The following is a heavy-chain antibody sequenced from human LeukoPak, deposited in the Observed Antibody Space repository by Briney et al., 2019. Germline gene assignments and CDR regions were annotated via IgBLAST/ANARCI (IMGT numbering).Heavy chain of an antibody. D-gene: IGHD3-3*01. V-gene: IGHV4-61*02. Sequence: SETLSLTCTVSGGSISSGSYYWSWIRQPAGKGLEWIGRIYTSGTTNYNPSLQSRVTISVDTSKNQLSLKLTSMTAADTAVYYCARDTSGYYGRYEHWGQGTLVTVSS. J-gene: IGHJ4*02. CDR2: IYTSGTT. CDR1: GGSISSGSYY. CDR3: ARDTSGYYGRYEH.